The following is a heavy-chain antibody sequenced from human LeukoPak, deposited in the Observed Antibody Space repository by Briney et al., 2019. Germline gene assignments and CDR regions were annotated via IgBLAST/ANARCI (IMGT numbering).Heavy chain of an antibody. CDR2: ISAYNGNT. Sequence: ASVKVSCKASGYTFTTYDINWLRQAPGQGPEWMGWISAYNGNTKYEQNLQGRVTMTTDTSTRTAYMELRSLRYDGTAVYYCSRDLPYSSSWESIDYWGQGTLVTVSS. CDR3: SRDLPYSSSWESIDY. D-gene: IGHD6-13*01. J-gene: IGHJ4*02. CDR1: GYTFTTYD. V-gene: IGHV1-18*01.